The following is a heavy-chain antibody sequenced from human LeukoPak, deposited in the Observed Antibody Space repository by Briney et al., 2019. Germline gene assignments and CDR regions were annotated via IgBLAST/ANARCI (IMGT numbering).Heavy chain of an antibody. D-gene: IGHD5-18*01. V-gene: IGHV1-2*06. CDR1: GYTFTGYY. Sequence: ASVKVSCKASGYTFTGYYMHWVRQAPGQGLEWMGRINPNSGGTNYAQKFQGRVTMTRDTSISTAYMELSRLRSDDTAVYYCAREDTAMVTSGNWFDPWGQGTLVTVPS. CDR2: INPNSGGT. CDR3: AREDTAMVTSGNWFDP. J-gene: IGHJ5*02.